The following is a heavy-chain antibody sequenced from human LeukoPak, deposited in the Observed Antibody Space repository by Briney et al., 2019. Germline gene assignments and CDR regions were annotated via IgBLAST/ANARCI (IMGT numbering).Heavy chain of an antibody. V-gene: IGHV3-33*01. CDR1: GFTFSSYG. CDR3: ARGGYSYGQNYYFDY. J-gene: IGHJ4*02. D-gene: IGHD5-18*01. CDR2: IWYDGSNK. Sequence: PGGSLRLSCAASGFTFSSYGMHWVRQAPGKGLEWVAVIWYDGSNKYYADSVKGRFTISRDNSKNTLYLQMNSLRAEDTAVYYCARGGYSYGQNYYFDYWGQGTLVTVSS.